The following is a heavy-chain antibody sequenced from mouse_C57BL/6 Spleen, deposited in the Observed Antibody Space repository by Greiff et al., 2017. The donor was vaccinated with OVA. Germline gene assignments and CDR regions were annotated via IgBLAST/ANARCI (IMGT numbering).Heavy chain of an antibody. J-gene: IGHJ4*01. CDR2: IDPSDSYT. CDR1: GYTFTSYW. D-gene: IGHD3-1*01. V-gene: IGHV1-69*01. CDR3: AIGGN. Sequence: QVQLQQPGAELVMPGASVKLSCKASGYTFTSYWMHWVKQRPGKGLEWIGEIDPSDSYTNYNQKFKSKSTLTVNKSSSTAYMQISSLTSEDSAVNYCAIGGNWGQGTSVTVSS.